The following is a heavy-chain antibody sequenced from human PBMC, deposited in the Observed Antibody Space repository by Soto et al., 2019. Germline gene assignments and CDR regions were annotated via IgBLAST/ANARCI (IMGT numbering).Heavy chain of an antibody. CDR2: IDWDDDK. Sequence: GSGPTLVNPTQTLTLTCTFSGFSLSTSGMCVSWIRQPPGKALEWLALIDWDDDKYYSTSLKTRLTISKDTSKNQVVLTMTNMDPVDTATYYCARLTISSSGIRDYYGMDVWGQGTTVTVSS. V-gene: IGHV2-70*01. CDR1: GFSLSTSGMC. D-gene: IGHD6-13*01. CDR3: ARLTISSSGIRDYYGMDV. J-gene: IGHJ6*02.